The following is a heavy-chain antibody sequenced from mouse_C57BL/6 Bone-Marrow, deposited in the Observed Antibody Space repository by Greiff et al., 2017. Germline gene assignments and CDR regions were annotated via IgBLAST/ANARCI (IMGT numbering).Heavy chain of an antibody. J-gene: IGHJ2*01. CDR1: GYTFTSYW. V-gene: IGHV1-50*01. Sequence: VQLQQPGAELVKPGASVKLSCKASGYTFTSYWMQWVKQRPGQGLEWTGEIDPSDSYTNYNQKFKGKATLTVDTSSSTAYMQLSSLTSEDSAVYYCARSGGTGFDYWGQGTTLTVSS. CDR2: IDPSDSYT. D-gene: IGHD3-1*01. CDR3: ARSGGTGFDY.